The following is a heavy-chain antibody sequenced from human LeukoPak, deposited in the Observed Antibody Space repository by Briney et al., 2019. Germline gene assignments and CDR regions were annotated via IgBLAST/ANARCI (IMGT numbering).Heavy chain of an antibody. V-gene: IGHV4-39*07. D-gene: IGHD5-12*01. Sequence: SETLSLTCTVSGGSISSSSYYWGWIRQPPGKGLEWIGSIYYSGSTYYNPSLKSRVTISVDTSKNQFSLKLSSVTAADTAVYYCARVGIVATIHDAFDIWGQGTMVTVSS. CDR1: GGSISSSSYY. J-gene: IGHJ3*02. CDR3: ARVGIVATIHDAFDI. CDR2: IYYSGST.